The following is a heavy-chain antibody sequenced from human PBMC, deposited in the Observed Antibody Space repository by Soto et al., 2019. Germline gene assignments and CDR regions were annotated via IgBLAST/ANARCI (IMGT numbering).Heavy chain of an antibody. Sequence: PGESLKISCKGSGYSFTSYWISWVRQMPGKGLEWMGRIDPSDSYTNYSPSFQGHVTISADKSISTAYLQWSSLRSEDTAVYYCSRVDPGETSPFDHWGQGTLVTVSS. V-gene: IGHV5-10-1*01. CDR3: SRVDPGETSPFDH. J-gene: IGHJ4*02. CDR1: GYSFTSYW. CDR2: IDPSDSYT. D-gene: IGHD3-10*01.